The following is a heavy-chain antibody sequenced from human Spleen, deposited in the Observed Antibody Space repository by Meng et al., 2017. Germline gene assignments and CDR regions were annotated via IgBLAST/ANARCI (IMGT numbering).Heavy chain of an antibody. CDR1: RGSISSGGYY. Sequence: EPAPGRVTPPQTLSLIFTVSRGSISSGGYYCSWIRQHPGKGLEWIRYIYYSGSTYYNPSLKSLVTISVDTSKNQFSLKLSSVTAADTAVYYCARLMSGYDVFDYWGQGTLVTVSS. CDR3: ARLMSGYDVFDY. J-gene: IGHJ4*02. V-gene: IGHV4-31*01. D-gene: IGHD5-12*01. CDR2: IYYSGST.